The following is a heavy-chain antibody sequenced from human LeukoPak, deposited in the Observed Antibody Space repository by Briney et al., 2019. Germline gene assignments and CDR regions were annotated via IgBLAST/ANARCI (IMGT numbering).Heavy chain of an antibody. CDR1: GFTFSGSA. D-gene: IGHD5-24*01. CDR3: AGSGGDGFYYGMDV. V-gene: IGHV3-73*01. CDR2: IRSKANSYAT. J-gene: IGHJ6*02. Sequence: PGGSLRLSCAASGFTFSGSAMHRVRQASGKGLEWVGRIRSKANSYATAYAASVKGRFTISRDDSKNTAYLQMNSLKTEDTAVYYCAGSGGDGFYYGMDVWGQGTTVTVSS.